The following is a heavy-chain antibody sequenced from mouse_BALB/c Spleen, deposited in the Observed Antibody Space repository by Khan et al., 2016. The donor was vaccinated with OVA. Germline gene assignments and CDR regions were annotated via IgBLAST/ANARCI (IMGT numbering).Heavy chain of an antibody. Sequence: EVQLQESGPGLVKPSQSLSLTCTVTGYSITSDYAWNWIRQFPGNKLEWMGYISYSGSTTYNPSLKSRIPITRDTSKDQFFLQLKSVTSEDTATYYCASELGRYSTLDYWGQGTSVTVSS. CDR3: ASELGRYSTLDY. V-gene: IGHV3-2*02. CDR1: GYSITSDYA. D-gene: IGHD4-1*01. J-gene: IGHJ4*01. CDR2: ISYSGST.